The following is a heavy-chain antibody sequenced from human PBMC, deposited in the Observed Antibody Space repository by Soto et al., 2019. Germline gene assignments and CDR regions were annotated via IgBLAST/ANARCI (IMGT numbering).Heavy chain of an antibody. V-gene: IGHV4-39*01. Sequence: SETLSLTCTVSGGSIRSSNYYWVWIRQPPGKGLEYIGSIYYGGSTYYNPSLKSRVTISVDTSKNQFSLKLTSVTAADTAAYYCANPYSSSSALDYWGQGNLVTVLL. CDR3: ANPYSSSSALDY. CDR1: GGSIRSSNYY. CDR2: IYYGGST. D-gene: IGHD6-6*01. J-gene: IGHJ4*02.